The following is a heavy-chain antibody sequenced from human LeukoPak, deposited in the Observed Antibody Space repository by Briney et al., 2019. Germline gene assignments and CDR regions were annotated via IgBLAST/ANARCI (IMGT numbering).Heavy chain of an antibody. V-gene: IGHV4-59*01. CDR2: IYYSGST. CDR3: ARVDSDTAMVDY. Sequence: PSETLSLTYTVSGGSISSYYWSWIRQPPGKGLEWIGYIYYSGSTNYNPSLKSRVTISVDTSKNQFSLKLSSVTAADTAVYYCARVDSDTAMVDYWGQGTLVTVSS. CDR1: GGSISSYY. J-gene: IGHJ4*02. D-gene: IGHD5-18*01.